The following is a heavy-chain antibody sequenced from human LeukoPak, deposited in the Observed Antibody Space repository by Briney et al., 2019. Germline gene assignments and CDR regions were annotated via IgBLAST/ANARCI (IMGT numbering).Heavy chain of an antibody. D-gene: IGHD1-20*01. Sequence: NPSETLSLTCAVSGGSISSDIWWSCVRQPPGKGLEWIGEIYHSGSTNYNPSLKSRVTISVDKSKNQLSLKLTSVTAADTAVYYCARRITGTLAPFDYWGQGTLVTVSS. CDR1: GGSISSDIW. J-gene: IGHJ4*02. V-gene: IGHV4-4*02. CDR3: ARRITGTLAPFDY. CDR2: IYHSGST.